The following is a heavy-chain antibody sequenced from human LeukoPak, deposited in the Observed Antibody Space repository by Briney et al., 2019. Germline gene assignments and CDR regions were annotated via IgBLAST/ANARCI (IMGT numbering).Heavy chain of an antibody. J-gene: IGHJ6*04. V-gene: IGHV1-2*02. CDR2: INPNSGGT. CDR3: AKARGVYCSSISCYDCDV. Sequence: ASVKVSCKDSGYTFKAYYIHWVRQAPGQGLEWMGWINPNSGGTNYAQKFQGRVTLTRDTSITTAYMEVSRLRSDDTAVYYCAKARGVYCSSISCYDCDVWGKGTTVTVSS. CDR1: GYTFKAYY. D-gene: IGHD2-2*01.